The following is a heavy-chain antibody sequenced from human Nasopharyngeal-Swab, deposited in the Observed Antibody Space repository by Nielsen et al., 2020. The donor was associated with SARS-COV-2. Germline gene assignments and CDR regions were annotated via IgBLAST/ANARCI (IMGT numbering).Heavy chain of an antibody. J-gene: IGHJ5*02. Sequence: SQTLSLTCSISGDSVSSNSAAWNWIRQSPSGGLEWLGRTYYRSKWYNDYAVSVKSRITINPDTSKNQFSLQLNSVTPEDTAVYYCASSRTVGDNWFDPWGQGTLVTVSS. CDR1: GDSVSSNSAA. V-gene: IGHV6-1*01. CDR3: ASSRTVGDNWFDP. D-gene: IGHD4-23*01. CDR2: TYYRSKWYN.